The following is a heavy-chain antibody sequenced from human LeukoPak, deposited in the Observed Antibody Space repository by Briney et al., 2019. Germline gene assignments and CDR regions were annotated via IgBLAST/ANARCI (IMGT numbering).Heavy chain of an antibody. CDR3: AREHGGLNDAFDI. V-gene: IGHV3-48*03. Sequence: PGGSLRLSCAASGFTFSSYEMNWVRQAPGKGLEWVSYISSSGSTIYYADSVKGRFTTSRDNAKNSLYLQMNSLRAEDTAVYYCAREHGGLNDAFDIWGQGTMVTVSS. CDR1: GFTFSSYE. J-gene: IGHJ3*02. CDR2: ISSSGSTI. D-gene: IGHD4-23*01.